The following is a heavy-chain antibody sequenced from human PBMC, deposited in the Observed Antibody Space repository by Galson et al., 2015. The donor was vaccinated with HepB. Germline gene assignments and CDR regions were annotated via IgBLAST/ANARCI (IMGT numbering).Heavy chain of an antibody. CDR2: ISGSGGST. CDR1: GFTFSSYA. CDR3: AKGRGWELLDN. J-gene: IGHJ4*02. V-gene: IGHV3-23*01. Sequence: SLRLSCAASGFTFSSYAMSWVRQAPGKGLEWVSVISGSGGSTYYADSLKGRYTISRDNSKNTLYLQMNSLRADDTAVYYCAKGRGWELLDNWGQGTLVTVSS. D-gene: IGHD1-26*01.